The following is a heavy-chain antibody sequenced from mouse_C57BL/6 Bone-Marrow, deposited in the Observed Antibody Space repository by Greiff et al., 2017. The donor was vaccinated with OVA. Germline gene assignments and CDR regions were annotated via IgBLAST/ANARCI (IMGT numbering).Heavy chain of an antibody. V-gene: IGHV1-54*01. CDR2: INPGSGGT. CDR1: GYAFTNYL. J-gene: IGHJ3*01. CDR3: ARLRAAY. Sequence: VKLMESGAELVRPGTSVKVSCKASGYAFTNYLIEWVKQRPGQGLEWIGVINPGSGGTNYNEKFKGKATLTADKSSSTAYMQLSSLTSEDSAVYFCARLRAAYWGQGTLVTVSA.